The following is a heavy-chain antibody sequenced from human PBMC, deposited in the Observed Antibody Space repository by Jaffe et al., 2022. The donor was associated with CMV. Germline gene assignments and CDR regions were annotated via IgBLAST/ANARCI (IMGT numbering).Heavy chain of an antibody. CDR2: IYYSGST. CDR3: ARAGYYGSGSGVDY. J-gene: IGHJ4*02. CDR1: GGSISSYY. Sequence: QVQLQESGPGLVKPSETLSLTCTVSGGSISSYYWSWIRQPPGKGLEWIGYIYYSGSTNYNPSLKSRVTISVDTSKNQFSLKLSSVTAADTAVYYCARAGYYGSGSGVDYWGQGTLVTVSS. V-gene: IGHV4-59*01. D-gene: IGHD3-10*01.